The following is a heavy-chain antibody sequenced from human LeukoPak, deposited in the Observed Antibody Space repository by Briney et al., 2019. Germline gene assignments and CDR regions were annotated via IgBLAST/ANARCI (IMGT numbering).Heavy chain of an antibody. CDR2: INPNSGGT. CDR3: ARTLYSSSWYVSGY. V-gene: IGHV1-2*02. Sequence: GASVNVSCKPSGYTFTGYYMHWVRQAPGQGLEWMGWINPNSGGTNYTQKFQGRVTMTRDTSISTAYMELSRLRSDDTAVYYCARTLYSSSWYVSGYWGQGTLVTVSS. D-gene: IGHD6-13*01. J-gene: IGHJ4*02. CDR1: GYTFTGYY.